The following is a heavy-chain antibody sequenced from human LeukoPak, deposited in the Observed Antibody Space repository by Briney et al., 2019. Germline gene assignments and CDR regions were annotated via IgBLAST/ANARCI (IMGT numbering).Heavy chain of an antibody. Sequence: GGSLRLSCAASGFTFGSYWMSWVRQAPGKGLEWVAKIKQDGSEKYYVDSVKGRFTISRDNAKNSLYLQMNSLRAEDTAVYYCARVRAGGYFDYWGQGTLVTVSS. CDR3: ARVRAGGYFDY. J-gene: IGHJ4*02. D-gene: IGHD2-8*02. CDR2: IKQDGSEK. CDR1: GFTFGSYW. V-gene: IGHV3-7*01.